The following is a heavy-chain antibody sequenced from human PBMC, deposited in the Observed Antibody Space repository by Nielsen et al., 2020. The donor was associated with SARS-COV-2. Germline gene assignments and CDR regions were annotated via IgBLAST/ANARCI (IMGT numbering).Heavy chain of an antibody. Sequence: SETLSLTCTVSGGSISSSSYYWGWIRQPPGKGLEWIGSIYYSGSTYYNPSLKSRVTISVDTSKNQFSLKLSSVTAADTAVYYCARQCGVVVVPANWFDPWGQGTLVTVSS. CDR1: GGSISSSSYY. CDR2: IYYSGST. CDR3: ARQCGVVVVPANWFDP. V-gene: IGHV4-39*01. D-gene: IGHD2-2*01. J-gene: IGHJ5*02.